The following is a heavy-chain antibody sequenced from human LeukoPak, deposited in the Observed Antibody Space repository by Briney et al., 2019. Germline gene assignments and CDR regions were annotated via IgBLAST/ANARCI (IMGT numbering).Heavy chain of an antibody. Sequence: PGGSLRLSCAASGFTFNNYAMNSVRQAPGKGLGWVSSISGGGETTYYADSAKGRFTISRDNSQNTLYLQMNSLRAEDTAVYYCARDYADYVGYFFFDYWGQGTLVTVSS. CDR2: ISGGGETT. CDR3: ARDYADYVGYFFFDY. CDR1: GFTFNNYA. V-gene: IGHV3-23*01. D-gene: IGHD4-17*01. J-gene: IGHJ4*02.